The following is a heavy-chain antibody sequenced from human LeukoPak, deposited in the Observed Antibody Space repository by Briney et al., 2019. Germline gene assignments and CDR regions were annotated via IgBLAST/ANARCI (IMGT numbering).Heavy chain of an antibody. Sequence: SGPTLVKPTQTLTLTCTFSGFSLSTSGVGVGWIRQPPGKALEWLALIYWDDDKRYSPSLKSSLTITKDTPKNQVVLRMTNMDPVDTATYYCAHSRNIEAAGPLTFDYWGQGTLVTVSS. CDR1: GFSLSTSGVG. D-gene: IGHD6-13*01. J-gene: IGHJ4*02. V-gene: IGHV2-5*02. CDR3: AHSRNIEAAGPLTFDY. CDR2: IYWDDDK.